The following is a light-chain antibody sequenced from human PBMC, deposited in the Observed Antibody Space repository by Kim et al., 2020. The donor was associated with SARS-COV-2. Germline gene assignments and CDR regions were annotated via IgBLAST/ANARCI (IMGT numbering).Light chain of an antibody. CDR3: QSADSSGTYVV. CDR1: ALPKQY. J-gene: IGLJ2*01. Sequence: SYELTQPPSVSVSPGQTARITCSGDALPKQYANWYQQKPGQAPVLVIYKDSERPSGIPERFSGSSSGTTATLTISGVQAEDEADYYCQSADSSGTYVVFGGGTQLTVL. CDR2: KDS. V-gene: IGLV3-25*03.